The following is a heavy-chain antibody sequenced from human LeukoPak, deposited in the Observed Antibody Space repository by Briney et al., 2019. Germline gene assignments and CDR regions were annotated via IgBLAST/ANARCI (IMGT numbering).Heavy chain of an antibody. D-gene: IGHD3-22*01. CDR3: VKSPGLYYYDSTGYYFDY. V-gene: IGHV3-64D*09. Sequence: GGSLRLSCSVSGFTFSSYAMHWVRQAPGKGLEYVSAISSNGGSTYYEDSVKGRFTVSRDNSKNTLYLQMSSLRAEDTAVYYCVKSPGLYYYDSTGYYFDYWGQGTLVTVSS. CDR2: ISSNGGST. CDR1: GFTFSSYA. J-gene: IGHJ4*02.